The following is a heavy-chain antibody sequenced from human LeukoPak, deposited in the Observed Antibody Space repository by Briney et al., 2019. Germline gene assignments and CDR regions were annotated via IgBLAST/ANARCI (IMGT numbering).Heavy chain of an antibody. V-gene: IGHV4-34*10. Sequence: PSETLSLTCAVNGGSFGGYYWGWIRQSPGKGLEWVGEINHRGGTTYNPSLKSRVTLSVDTSKNQFSLKLNSVTAADTAVYYCAREGPIVGATTIDYWGQGTLVTVSS. D-gene: IGHD1-26*01. CDR2: INHRGGT. CDR1: GGSFGGYY. J-gene: IGHJ4*02. CDR3: AREGPIVGATTIDY.